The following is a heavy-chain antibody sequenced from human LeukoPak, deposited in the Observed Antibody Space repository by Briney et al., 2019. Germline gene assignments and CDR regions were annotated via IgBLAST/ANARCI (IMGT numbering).Heavy chain of an antibody. J-gene: IGHJ4*02. D-gene: IGHD6-13*01. V-gene: IGHV3-7*01. CDR2: IKQDGSEK. CDR1: GFTFSSYW. CDR3: ARVPYSSRFDY. Sequence: GGSLRLSCAASGFTFSSYWMSWVRQAPGKGLEWVANIKQDGSEKYYVDSVKGRFTISRDSAKNSLYLQMNSLRAEDTAVYYCARVPYSSRFDYWGQGTLVTVSS.